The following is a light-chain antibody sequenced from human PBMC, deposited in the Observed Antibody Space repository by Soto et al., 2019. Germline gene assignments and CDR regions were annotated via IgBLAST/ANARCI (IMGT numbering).Light chain of an antibody. CDR2: EVN. CDR1: SGDVGSYKY. Sequence: QSALTQPASVSGSPGQSISVSCTGSSGDVGSYKYVSWYQQHPGKAPKLIIYEVNKWPSGVSDRFSGSKSGNTASLTISGLQAADEADYYCSLYTSENTYVFGTGTKVTVL. J-gene: IGLJ1*01. CDR3: SLYTSENTYV. V-gene: IGLV2-14*01.